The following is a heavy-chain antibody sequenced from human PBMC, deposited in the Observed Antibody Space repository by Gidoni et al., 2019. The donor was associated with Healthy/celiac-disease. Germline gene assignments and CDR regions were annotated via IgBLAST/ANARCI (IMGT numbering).Heavy chain of an antibody. D-gene: IGHD3-22*01. Sequence: QAQLVQSGAEVKKPGASAKVSCKASGYTFTSYGISWVRKAPGQGLEWMGWISAYNGNTNYAQKLQGRVTMTTDTSTSTAYMELRSLRSDDTAVYYCARVHPIPHYYDSSGSPFDYWGQGTLVTVSS. J-gene: IGHJ4*02. CDR2: ISAYNGNT. CDR3: ARVHPIPHYYDSSGSPFDY. V-gene: IGHV1-18*04. CDR1: GYTFTSYG.